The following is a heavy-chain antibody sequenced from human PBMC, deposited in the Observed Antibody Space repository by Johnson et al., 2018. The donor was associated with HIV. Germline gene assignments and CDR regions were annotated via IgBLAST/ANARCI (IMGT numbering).Heavy chain of an antibody. V-gene: IGHV3-30*04. Sequence: QVQLVESGGGLVQPGRSLRLSCAASGFTFDDYAMHWVRQAPGKGLEWETIISYDGINKYYADSVKGRFTISRDNAKNSLYLQLNSLRAEDTAVYYCAKDLGNWDSPRSAFDMWGQGTMVTVSS. CDR3: AKDLGNWDSPRSAFDM. CDR2: ISYDGINK. CDR1: GFTFDDYA. J-gene: IGHJ3*02. D-gene: IGHD1/OR15-1a*01.